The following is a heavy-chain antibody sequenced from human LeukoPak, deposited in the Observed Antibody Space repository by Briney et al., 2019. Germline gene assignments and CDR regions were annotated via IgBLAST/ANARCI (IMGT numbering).Heavy chain of an antibody. CDR3: AREKYRDGYYYYYYMDV. V-gene: IGHV1-18*01. CDR1: GYTFTSYG. J-gene: IGHJ6*03. D-gene: IGHD5-18*01. Sequence: ASVKVSCKAPGYTFTSYGISWVRQAPGQELEWMGWISAYNDNTNYAQKLQGRVTMTTDTSTSTAYMELRSLRSDDTAVYYCAREKYRDGYYYYYYMDVWGKGTTVTVSS. CDR2: ISAYNDNT.